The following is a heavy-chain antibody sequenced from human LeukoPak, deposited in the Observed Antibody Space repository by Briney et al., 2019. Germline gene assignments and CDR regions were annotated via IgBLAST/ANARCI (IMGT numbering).Heavy chain of an antibody. CDR2: IYYSGST. CDR1: GGSMSSYY. Sequence: SETLSLTCTVSGGSMSSYYWSWIRQPPGKGLEWIGSIYYSGSTNYNPSLKSRVTISVDTSKNQLSLRLSSMTAADTAVYYCARDHRGYSYGLFDNWGQGTLVTVSS. CDR3: ARDHRGYSYGLFDN. V-gene: IGHV4-59*01. J-gene: IGHJ4*02. D-gene: IGHD5-18*01.